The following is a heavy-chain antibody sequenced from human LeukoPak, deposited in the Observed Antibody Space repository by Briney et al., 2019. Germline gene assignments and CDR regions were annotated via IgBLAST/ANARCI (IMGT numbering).Heavy chain of an antibody. D-gene: IGHD2-15*01. CDR3: AREHCSGGSCYSIYYYYYMDV. J-gene: IGHJ6*03. Sequence: SGGSLRLSCAASGFTFSDYYMSWIRQAPGKGLEWVSYISSSGSTIYYADSVKGRFTISRDNAKNSLYLQMNSLRAEDTAVYYCAREHCSGGSCYSIYYYYYMDVWGKGTTVTVSS. CDR1: GFTFSDYY. CDR2: ISSSGSTI. V-gene: IGHV3-11*01.